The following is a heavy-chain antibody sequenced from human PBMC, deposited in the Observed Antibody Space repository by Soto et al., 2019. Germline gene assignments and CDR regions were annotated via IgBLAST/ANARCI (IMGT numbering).Heavy chain of an antibody. CDR1: RETFNKYA. J-gene: IGHJ6*02. V-gene: IGHV1-69*01. CDR3: ARGETYLGV. D-gene: IGHD3-16*01. Sequence: QVQLVQSGAEVNKPGSSVKVSCQTSRETFNKYAFNWVRQAPGQGLEWMGWIIPIFSSRNYAEKFQGRVTITADDSTSTAYMELRSLRFEDTAVYYCARGETYLGVWGQGTTVTVSS. CDR2: IIPIFSSR.